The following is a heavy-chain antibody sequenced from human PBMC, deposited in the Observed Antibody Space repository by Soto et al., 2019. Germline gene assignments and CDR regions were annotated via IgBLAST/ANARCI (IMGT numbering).Heavy chain of an antibody. V-gene: IGHV4-39*01. D-gene: IGHD6-19*01. J-gene: IGHJ5*02. CDR3: AVSSGWYNNWFDP. CDR1: GGSISSSSYY. Sequence: PSETLSLTCTVSGGSISSSSYYWGWIRQPPGKGLEWIGSIYYSGSTYYNPSLKSRVTISVDTSKNQFSLKLSSVTAADRAVYYCAVSSGWYNNWFDPWGQGTLVTVSS. CDR2: IYYSGST.